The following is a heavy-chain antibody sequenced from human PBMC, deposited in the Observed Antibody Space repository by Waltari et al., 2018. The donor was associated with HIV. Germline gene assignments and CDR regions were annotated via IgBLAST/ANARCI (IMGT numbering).Heavy chain of an antibody. CDR1: GGSFNNFF. V-gene: IGHV4-34*02. CDR2: INQSGKT. J-gene: IGHJ3*02. CDR3: ARRRWRTTMVFVVKGGVFDI. D-gene: IGHD2-21*01. Sequence: QVQLQQWGAGLVKPAETLSLNCAVYGGSFNNFFWSFVRQTLEKGLEWIGEINQSGKTDYNPSLKCRVSLSIYPSKKQFYLKLTSRTVADTAIYYCARRRWRTTMVFVVKGGVFDIWGQGTEVTVSS.